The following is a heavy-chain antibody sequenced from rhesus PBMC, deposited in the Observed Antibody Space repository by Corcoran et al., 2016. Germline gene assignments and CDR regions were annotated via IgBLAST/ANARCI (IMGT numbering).Heavy chain of an antibody. CDR2: ISFTGKPI. D-gene: IGHD1-1*01. Sequence: EVQLVESGGGLVQHGGSLRLSCAASGFTCSSYDMSGVRQAPGRGLGWVSYISFTGKPIYYAASVKCRFTISRDNAKNSLSLQMSSLRAEDTAVYYCTRDLKLGGLDYWGPGVLVTVSS. V-gene: IGHV3-136*01. CDR1: GFTCSSYD. J-gene: IGHJ4*01. CDR3: TRDLKLGGLDY.